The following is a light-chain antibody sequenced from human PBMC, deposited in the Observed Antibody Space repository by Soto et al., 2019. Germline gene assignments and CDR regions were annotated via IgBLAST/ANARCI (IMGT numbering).Light chain of an antibody. CDR2: DVS. Sequence: QSVLTQPASVSGSPGQSITISCTGTSSDVGGYNYVSWYQQHPGKAPKLMIYDVSNRPSGVSNRFSGSKSGNTASLTISGLQAEYEADYYCCSYTRSSTSVFANGTKVTVL. V-gene: IGLV2-14*01. CDR1: SSDVGGYNY. CDR3: CSYTRSSTSV. J-gene: IGLJ1*01.